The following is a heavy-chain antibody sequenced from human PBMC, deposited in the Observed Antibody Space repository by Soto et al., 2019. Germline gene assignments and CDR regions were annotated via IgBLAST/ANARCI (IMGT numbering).Heavy chain of an antibody. Sequence: QVQLVESGGGVVQPGRSLRLSCAASGFTFSSYGMHWVRQAPGKGLEWVAVISYDGSNKYYADSVKGRFTISRDNSKNRLCLQMNSLRAEDTAVYYCAKDPDDCTSTSGPRDYYYYGMDVWGQGSTVTVSS. CDR3: AKDPDDCTSTSGPRDYYYYGMDV. J-gene: IGHJ6*02. V-gene: IGHV3-30*18. CDR2: ISYDGSNK. D-gene: IGHD2-2*01. CDR1: GFTFSSYG.